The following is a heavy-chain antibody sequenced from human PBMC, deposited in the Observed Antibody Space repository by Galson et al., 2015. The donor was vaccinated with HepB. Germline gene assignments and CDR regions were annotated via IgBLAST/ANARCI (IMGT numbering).Heavy chain of an antibody. CDR3: ARHKGYYDFWSGRKRYYLDH. V-gene: IGHV5-10-1*01. CDR2: IDPSDSYT. Sequence: QSGAEVKKPGESLRISCKGSGYSFTSYWISWVRQMPGKGLEWMGRIDPSDSYTNYSPSFQGHVTISADKSISTAYLQWSSLKASDTAMYYCARHKGYYDFWSGRKRYYLDHSGHGTLAAVSS. CDR1: GYSFTSYW. J-gene: IGHJ4*01. D-gene: IGHD3-3*01.